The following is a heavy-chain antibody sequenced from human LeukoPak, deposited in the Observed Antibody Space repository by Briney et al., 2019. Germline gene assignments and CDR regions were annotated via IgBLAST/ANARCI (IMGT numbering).Heavy chain of an antibody. J-gene: IGHJ4*02. CDR3: AKRIQSAMATGY. D-gene: IGHD5-18*01. V-gene: IGHV3-23*01. CDR2: ISGSGGST. Sequence: GGSLRLSCAASGFTFSSYDMSWVRQAPGKGLEWVSAISGSGGSTYYADSVKGRFTISRDNSKNTLYLQMNSLRAEDTAVYYCAKRIQSAMATGYWGQGTLVTVSS. CDR1: GFTFSSYD.